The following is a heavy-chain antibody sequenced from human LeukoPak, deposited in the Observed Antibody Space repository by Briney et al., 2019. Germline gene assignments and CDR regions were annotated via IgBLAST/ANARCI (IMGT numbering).Heavy chain of an antibody. Sequence: PSETLSLTCTVSGGSISSGGYFWSWIRQPVGKGLEWIGRIYNAGSTNYNPSLQSRVTISLDTSKNQFSLKLSSVTAADTAVYYCARGSITIFGVVIPIPLLDVWGKGTTVTVSS. J-gene: IGHJ6*04. D-gene: IGHD3-3*01. CDR2: IYNAGST. CDR3: ARGSITIFGVVIPIPLLDV. CDR1: GGSISSGGYF. V-gene: IGHV4-61*10.